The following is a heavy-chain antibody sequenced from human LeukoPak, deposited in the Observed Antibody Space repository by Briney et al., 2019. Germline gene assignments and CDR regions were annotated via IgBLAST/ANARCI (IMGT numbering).Heavy chain of an antibody. CDR2: IASDGST. Sequence: GGSLRLSCAASGFTFSSYWMHWVRQAPGKGLVWVSRIASDGSTVYADSVKGRFTISRDNAKDTVYLQTNSLRVEDTAVYYCIGSGGWPGYWGQGTLVTVPS. CDR3: IGSGGWPGY. D-gene: IGHD1-26*01. J-gene: IGHJ4*02. V-gene: IGHV3-74*01. CDR1: GFTFSSYW.